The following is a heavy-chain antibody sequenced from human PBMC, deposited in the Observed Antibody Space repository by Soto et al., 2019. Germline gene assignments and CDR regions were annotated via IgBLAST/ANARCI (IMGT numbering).Heavy chain of an antibody. D-gene: IGHD3-10*01. CDR2: VYYSDST. J-gene: IGHJ4*02. V-gene: IGHV4-39*01. CDR1: GGSISSRNYY. Sequence: PSETLSLTCTVSGGSISSRNYYWGWIRQPPGKGLEWIGSVYYSDSTNYNPSLESRVTISGDTSKNQFSLKLNSVTASDTAVYFCARHHRGYGYGPGWFGFDYSGRGTLVTVSS. CDR3: ARHHRGYGYGPGWFGFDY.